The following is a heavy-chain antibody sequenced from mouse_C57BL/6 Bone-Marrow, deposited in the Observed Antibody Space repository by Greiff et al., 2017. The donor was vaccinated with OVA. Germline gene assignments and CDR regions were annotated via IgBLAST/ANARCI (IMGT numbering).Heavy chain of an antibody. Sequence: EVQLQQSGAELVRPGASVKLSCTASGFNIKDDYMHWVKQRPEQGLEWIGWIDPENGDTEYASKFQGKATITADTSSNTAYLQLSSLTSEDTAVYYCTTAGSSYGWYFDVWGTGTTVTVSS. CDR1: GFNIKDDY. D-gene: IGHD1-1*01. CDR2: IDPENGDT. V-gene: IGHV14-4*01. J-gene: IGHJ1*03. CDR3: TTAGSSYGWYFDV.